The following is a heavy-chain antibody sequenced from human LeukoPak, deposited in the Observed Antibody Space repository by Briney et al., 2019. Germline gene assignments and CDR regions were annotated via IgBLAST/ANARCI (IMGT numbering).Heavy chain of an antibody. CDR1: GYTFTSYD. CDR2: MNPNSGNT. CDR3: AKEGRIQLWLQDAFDI. V-gene: IGHV1-8*01. Sequence: ASVKVSCKASGYTFTSYDINWVRQATGQGLEWMGWMNPNSGNTGYAQKFQGRVTMTRNTSISTAYMELSSLRSEDTAVYYCAKEGRIQLWLQDAFDIWGQGTMVTVSS. D-gene: IGHD5-18*01. J-gene: IGHJ3*02.